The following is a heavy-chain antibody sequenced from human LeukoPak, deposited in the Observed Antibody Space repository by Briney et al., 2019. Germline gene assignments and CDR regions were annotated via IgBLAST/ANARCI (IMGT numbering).Heavy chain of an antibody. CDR1: GGSFSGYY. CDR3: ARGPYCSSTSCYDDYYYMDV. Sequence: SETLSLTCAVYGGSFSGYYWSWIRQPPGKGLEWIGEINHSGSTNYNPSLKSRVTISVDTSKNQFSLKLSSVTAAETAVYYCARGPYCSSTSCYDDYYYMDVWGKGTTVTVSS. V-gene: IGHV4-34*01. J-gene: IGHJ6*03. D-gene: IGHD2-2*01. CDR2: INHSGST.